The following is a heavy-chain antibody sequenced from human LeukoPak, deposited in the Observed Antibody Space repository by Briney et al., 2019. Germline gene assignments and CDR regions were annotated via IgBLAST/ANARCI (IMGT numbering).Heavy chain of an antibody. Sequence: GGSLRLSCAASGFTFSSYWMSWVRQAPGKGLEWVANIKQDGSEKYYVDSVKGRFTISRDNAKNSLYLQMNSLRAEDMAVYYCAREAGKYCSSTSCYIGGPFDYWGQGTLVTVSS. CDR1: GFTFSSYW. CDR2: IKQDGSEK. D-gene: IGHD2-2*02. CDR3: AREAGKYCSSTSCYIGGPFDY. J-gene: IGHJ4*02. V-gene: IGHV3-7*01.